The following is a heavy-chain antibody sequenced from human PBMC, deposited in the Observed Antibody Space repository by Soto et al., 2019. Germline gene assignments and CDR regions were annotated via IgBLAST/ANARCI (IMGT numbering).Heavy chain of an antibody. CDR1: GGSFSGYY. Sequence: QVQLQQWGAGLLKPSETLSLTCAVYGGSFSGYYWSWIRQPPGKGLEWIGEINHSGSTNYNPSLTSRVTISLDTSKNQFSLKLSSVTAADTAVYYCARRIVVVVAATLGWFDPWGQGTLVTVSS. CDR2: INHSGST. J-gene: IGHJ5*02. D-gene: IGHD2-15*01. CDR3: ARRIVVVVAATLGWFDP. V-gene: IGHV4-34*01.